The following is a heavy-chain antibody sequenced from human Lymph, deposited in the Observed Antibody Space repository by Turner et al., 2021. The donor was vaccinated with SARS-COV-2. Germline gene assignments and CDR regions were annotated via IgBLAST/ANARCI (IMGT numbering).Heavy chain of an antibody. J-gene: IGHJ4*02. CDR2: IWYDGSNR. CDR3: ARDRSPFGVFDY. Sequence: QVQLAASGGGVVPPGRSLRPPTAASGFTFSSYGMHWGRQAAGKGLEWVAIIWYDGSNRYYTDAVKGRFTICRDNSKNTLYLQMNSRGVEDTAVYYGARDRSPFGVFDYWGQGTLVTVSS. CDR1: GFTFSSYG. D-gene: IGHD3-10*01. V-gene: IGHV3-33*01.